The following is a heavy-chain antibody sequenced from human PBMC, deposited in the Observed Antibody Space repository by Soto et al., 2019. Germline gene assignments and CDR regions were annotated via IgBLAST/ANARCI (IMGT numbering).Heavy chain of an antibody. CDR2: ISSSSSYI. D-gene: IGHD4-17*01. J-gene: IGHJ3*02. Sequence: GGSLSLPCAASGFPFSSYAMSWVRQAPGKGLEWVSSISSSSSYIYYADSVKGRFTISRDNSKNSLYLQMNSLRAEDTAVYYCARKDGVKDAFDIWGQGTMVTVSS. V-gene: IGHV3-21*01. CDR3: ARKDGVKDAFDI. CDR1: GFPFSSYA.